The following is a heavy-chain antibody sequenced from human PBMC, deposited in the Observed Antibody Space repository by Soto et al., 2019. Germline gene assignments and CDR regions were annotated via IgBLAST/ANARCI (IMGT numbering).Heavy chain of an antibody. D-gene: IGHD7-27*01. CDR1: GYTFTSYG. J-gene: IGHJ3*02. CDR3: ARDLTYVGPFDI. CDR2: INIYNGNT. V-gene: IGHV1-18*01. Sequence: QVQLVQSGAEVKKPGASVKVSCKASGYTFTSYGISWVRQAPGQGPERMGWINIYNGNTNYAQKIQGRVTMTTDTATSTAYMELRSLRSDDTAVYYCARDLTYVGPFDIWGQGTMVTVSS.